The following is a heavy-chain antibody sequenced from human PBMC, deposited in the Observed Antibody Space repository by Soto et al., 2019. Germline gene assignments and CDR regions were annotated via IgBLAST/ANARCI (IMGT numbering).Heavy chain of an antibody. CDR2: ISYAGCNM. CDR3: ARVSLYGDYGAGDY. Sequence: QVHLVEFGGGVVQPGRSLRLSCVASEFTFSTYAMHWVRQAPGKGLEWVALISYAGCNMYYTDSVKGRFSISRDDSMNTLFLQMDSLRREDTAIYYCARVSLYGDYGAGDYWGQGTLVTVAS. V-gene: IGHV3-30-3*01. J-gene: IGHJ4*02. D-gene: IGHD4-17*01. CDR1: EFTFSTYA.